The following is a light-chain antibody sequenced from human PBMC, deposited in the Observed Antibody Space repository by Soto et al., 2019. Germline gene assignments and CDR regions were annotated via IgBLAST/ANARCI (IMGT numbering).Light chain of an antibody. J-gene: IGKJ2*01. Sequence: DILMTQSPSSLSASIGDRVTITCRANRTINDSLNWYQQKPQKAPKVLIYAASTLQSGVPSRFSGSGSGTDFTLTSNSLQSEDFATYFCQQSYSTPYTFGQGTTLDIK. V-gene: IGKV1-39*01. CDR3: QQSYSTPYT. CDR2: AAS. CDR1: RTINDS.